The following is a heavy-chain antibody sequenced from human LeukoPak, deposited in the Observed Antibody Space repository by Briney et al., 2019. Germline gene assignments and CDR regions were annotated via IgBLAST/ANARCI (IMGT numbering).Heavy chain of an antibody. J-gene: IGHJ4*02. D-gene: IGHD3-16*02. CDR1: GYTFTGYH. CDR3: ARLSTPNLYYFDY. V-gene: IGHV1-2*02. CDR2: INPNSGVT. Sequence: ASVKVSCKASGYTFTGYHTHWVRQAPGQGLEWMGWINPNSGVTYYAQKFQGRVSMTRDTSISTAYMEVSRLRSDDSALYYCARLSTPNLYYFDYWGQGTLVTVSS.